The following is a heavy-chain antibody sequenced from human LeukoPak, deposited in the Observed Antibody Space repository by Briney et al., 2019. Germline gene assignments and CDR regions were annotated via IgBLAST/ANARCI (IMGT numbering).Heavy chain of an antibody. V-gene: IGHV1-46*01. Sequence: ASVKVSFKASGYTFTSYCMHWVRQAPGQGLEWMGIINPSGGSTSYAQKFQGRVTMTRDTSTSTVYMELSSLRSEDTAVYYCARGRSSLPGDYWGQGTLVTVSS. CDR2: INPSGGST. CDR3: ARGRSSLPGDY. D-gene: IGHD1-26*01. CDR1: GYTFTSYC. J-gene: IGHJ4*02.